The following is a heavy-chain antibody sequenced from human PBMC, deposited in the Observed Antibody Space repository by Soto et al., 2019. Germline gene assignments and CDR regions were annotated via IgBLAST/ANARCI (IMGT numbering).Heavy chain of an antibody. D-gene: IGHD3-9*01. J-gene: IGHJ6*02. Sequence: GGSLRLSCAASRFTFSSYAVSWAPQATGKGPEWVSAISGSGGSTYYADSVKGRFTISRDNSKNTLYLQMNSLRAEDTAVYYCANAEYYVLRYFDWLSPNYGMDVWGQGTTVTVSS. CDR2: ISGSGGST. V-gene: IGHV3-23*01. CDR3: ANAEYYVLRYFDWLSPNYGMDV. CDR1: RFTFSSYA.